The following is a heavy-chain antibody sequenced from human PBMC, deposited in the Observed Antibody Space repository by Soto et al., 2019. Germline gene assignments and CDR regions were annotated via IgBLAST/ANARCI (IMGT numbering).Heavy chain of an antibody. D-gene: IGHD3-10*01. J-gene: IGHJ6*02. CDR3: ARDMVRGVILYYYYYGMDV. CDR1: GFTFSSYG. V-gene: IGHV3-33*01. Sequence: GGSLRLSCAASGFTFSSYGMHWVRQAPGKGLEWVAVIWYDGSNKYYADSVKGRLTISRDNSKNTLYLQMNSLRAEDTAVYYCARDMVRGVILYYYYYGMDVWGQGTTVTVSS. CDR2: IWYDGSNK.